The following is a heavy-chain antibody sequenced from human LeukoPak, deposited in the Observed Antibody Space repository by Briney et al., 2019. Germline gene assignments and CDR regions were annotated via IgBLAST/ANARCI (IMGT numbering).Heavy chain of an antibody. CDR1: GITFSDFY. D-gene: IGHD3-3*02. V-gene: IGHV3-11*04. CDR3: AREVVKLADDSPNDY. Sequence: GGSLRLSCTVSGITFSDFYMNWIRQARGKALGYCAYVSSSGNTQFYADSVRGRFKISRDNAKNSLYLQMNSLRGEDTAVYYCAREVVKLADDSPNDYWGQGTLVTVSS. J-gene: IGHJ4*02. CDR2: VSSSGNTQ.